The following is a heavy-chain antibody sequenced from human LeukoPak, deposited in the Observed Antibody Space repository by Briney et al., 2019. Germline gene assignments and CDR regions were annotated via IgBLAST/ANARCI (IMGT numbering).Heavy chain of an antibody. CDR1: GFTFSSYA. Sequence: GGSLRLSCAASGFTFSSYAVSWVRQAPGKGLEWVSAISGSGGSTYYADSVKGRFTISRDNSKNTLYLQMNSLRAEDTAVYFCARARAAYFALFQHWGQGSLVIVSS. CDR3: ARARAAYFALFQH. V-gene: IGHV3-23*01. CDR2: ISGSGGST. J-gene: IGHJ1*01. D-gene: IGHD3-9*01.